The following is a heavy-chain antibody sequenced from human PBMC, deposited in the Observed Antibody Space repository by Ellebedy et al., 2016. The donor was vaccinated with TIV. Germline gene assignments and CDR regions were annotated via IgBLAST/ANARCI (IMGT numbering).Heavy chain of an antibody. CDR2: ITWDGSEY. CDR1: GFTYDDFA. Sequence: PGGSLRLSCAAFGFTYDDFAMHWVRQRPDGGLDWVALITWDGSEYYYGDAVRGRFTISRDNTKNSLFLQMDGLRPEDTGLYYCAKAALFELDTWGQGTQVTVSS. V-gene: IGHV3-43D*03. CDR3: AKAALFELDT. J-gene: IGHJ5*02. D-gene: IGHD1-7*01.